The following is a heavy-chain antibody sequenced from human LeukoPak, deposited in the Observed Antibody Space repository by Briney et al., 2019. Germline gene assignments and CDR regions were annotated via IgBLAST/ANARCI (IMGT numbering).Heavy chain of an antibody. V-gene: IGHV3-48*03. D-gene: IGHD4-23*01. CDR1: GFSSSNHE. CDR3: ARPYGGQGY. CDR2: ISSSGGAI. Sequence: GGSLRLSCAASGFSSSNHEMNWVRQAPGKGSEWVSYISSSGGAIYYADSVKGRFTISRDNARNSLYLQMNSLRAEDTAVYYCARPYGGQGYWGQGTLVTVSS. J-gene: IGHJ4*02.